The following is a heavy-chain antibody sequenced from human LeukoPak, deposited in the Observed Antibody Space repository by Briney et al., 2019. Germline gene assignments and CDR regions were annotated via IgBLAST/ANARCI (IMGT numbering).Heavy chain of an antibody. V-gene: IGHV4-39*01. J-gene: IGHJ4*02. CDR3: ARHSIVGATIDY. CDR1: GDSISSSGYC. Sequence: PSETLSLTCSVSGDSISSSGYCWGWIRQPPGKGREWIGNIYYSGRTYYNSSLKSRVTISVDTSKNQYSLKLSSVTAADTAVYYCARHSIVGATIDYWGQGTLVTVSS. D-gene: IGHD1-26*01. CDR2: IYYSGRT.